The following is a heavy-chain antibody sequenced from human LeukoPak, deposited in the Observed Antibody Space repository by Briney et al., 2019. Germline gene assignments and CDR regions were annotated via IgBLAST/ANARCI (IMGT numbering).Heavy chain of an antibody. CDR2: IYYSGSN. J-gene: IGHJ4*02. D-gene: IGHD3-22*01. V-gene: IGHV4-38-2*02. CDR1: GYSISSSYY. CDR3: ASGCTMIVDHYFDY. Sequence: SETLSLTCTVSGYSISSSYYWGWIRQPPGKGQEWIGSIYYSGSNYYHPPLKRRTTISLYTSKGQFSLKLSSVTSADTAVYYCASGCTMIVDHYFDYWGQGTLVTVSS.